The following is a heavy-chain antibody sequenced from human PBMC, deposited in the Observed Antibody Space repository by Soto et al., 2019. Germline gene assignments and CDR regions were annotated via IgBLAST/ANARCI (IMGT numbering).Heavy chain of an antibody. CDR2: ISGSGGST. D-gene: IGHD6-6*01. Sequence: EVQLLESGGGLVHHGGSLRLSCAASGFTFSSYAMSWVRHATGKGLEWVSAISGSGGSTYYADSVNGRFTISRDNSKNTLYLQMNSLRAEDTAVYYCAKGPYSSSFYYYYGMDVWGQGTTVTVSS. J-gene: IGHJ6*02. CDR1: GFTFSSYA. CDR3: AKGPYSSSFYYYYGMDV. V-gene: IGHV3-23*01.